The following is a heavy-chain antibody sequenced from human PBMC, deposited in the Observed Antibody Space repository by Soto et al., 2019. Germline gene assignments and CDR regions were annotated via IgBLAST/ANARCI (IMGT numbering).Heavy chain of an antibody. CDR1: GFTFSDYY. D-gene: IGHD6-19*01. CDR2: ISSSGSTI. V-gene: IGHV3-11*01. Sequence: GGSLRLSCAAPGFTFSDYYMSWIRQAPGKGLEWVSYISSSGSTIYYADSVKGRFTISRDNAKNSLYLQMNSLRAEDTAVYYCARDVTGYSSGPNVADYWGQGTLVTVSS. J-gene: IGHJ4*02. CDR3: ARDVTGYSSGPNVADY.